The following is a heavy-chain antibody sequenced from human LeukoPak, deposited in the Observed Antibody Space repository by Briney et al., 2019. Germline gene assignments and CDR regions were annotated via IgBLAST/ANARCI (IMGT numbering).Heavy chain of an antibody. D-gene: IGHD6-19*01. Sequence: TGGSLRLSCAASGFTFSSYWMHWVRQAPGKGLVWVSRINSDGSSTSYADSVKGRFTISRDNAKNTLYLQMNSLRAEDTAVYYCAREEGPGGGSGWHNWFDPWGQGTLVTVSS. J-gene: IGHJ5*02. CDR3: AREEGPGGGSGWHNWFDP. CDR1: GFTFSSYW. V-gene: IGHV3-74*01. CDR2: INSDGSST.